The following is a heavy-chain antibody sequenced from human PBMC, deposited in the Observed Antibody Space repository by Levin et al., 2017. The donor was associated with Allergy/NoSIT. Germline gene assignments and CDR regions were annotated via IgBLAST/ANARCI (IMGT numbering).Heavy chain of an antibody. V-gene: IGHV3-23*01. Sequence: HTGGSLRLSCAVSGLTFSSYAMNWVRQAPGKGLEWVSAISASGDSTYYADSVKGRFTISRDNSKNTLYLQMNSLRAEDTAVYYCARGATYDYIWGSYRPLDYWGQGTLVTVSS. D-gene: IGHD3-16*02. CDR2: ISASGDST. J-gene: IGHJ4*02. CDR3: ARGATYDYIWGSYRPLDY. CDR1: GLTFSSYA.